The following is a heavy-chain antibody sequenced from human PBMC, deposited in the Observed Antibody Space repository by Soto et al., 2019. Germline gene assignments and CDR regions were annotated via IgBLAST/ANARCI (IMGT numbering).Heavy chain of an antibody. J-gene: IGHJ4*02. Sequence: SQTLSLTCAISGDDVSSNSAAWNWIRQSPSRGLEWLGRTYYRSKWNTDYAVSVNSRITISPDTSKNQFSLQLKSVTPEDTGVYYCARDYYESGGYFDCWGQANLVTVSS. CDR3: ARDYYESGGYFDC. CDR2: TYYRSKWNT. V-gene: IGHV6-1*01. D-gene: IGHD3-22*01. CDR1: GDDVSSNSAA.